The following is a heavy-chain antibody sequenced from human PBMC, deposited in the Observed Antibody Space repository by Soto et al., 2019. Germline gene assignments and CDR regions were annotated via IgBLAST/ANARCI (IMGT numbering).Heavy chain of an antibody. J-gene: IGHJ6*01. Sequence: SETLSLTCTVSGGSISSYYWSWIRQPPGKGLEWIGYIYYSGSTNYNPSLKSRVTISVDTSKNQFSLKLSSVTAADTAVYYCARTPNYYYYGMDVWGQGPTVTVSS. CDR2: IYYSGST. CDR3: ARTPNYYYYGMDV. V-gene: IGHV4-59*01. CDR1: GGSISSYY.